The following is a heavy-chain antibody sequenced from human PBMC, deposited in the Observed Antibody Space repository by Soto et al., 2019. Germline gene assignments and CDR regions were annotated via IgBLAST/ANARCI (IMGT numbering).Heavy chain of an antibody. V-gene: IGHV3-21*01. D-gene: IGHD2-15*01. CDR1: GFTFSSYS. J-gene: IGHJ3*02. CDR3: AREQPGTGGEVVVAASPAFDI. Sequence: GGSLRLSCAASGFTFSSYSMNWVRQAPGKGLEWVSSISSSSSYIYYADSVKGRFTISRDNAKNSLYLQMNSLRAEDTAVYYCAREQPGTGGEVVVAASPAFDIWGQGTMVTVSS. CDR2: ISSSSSYI.